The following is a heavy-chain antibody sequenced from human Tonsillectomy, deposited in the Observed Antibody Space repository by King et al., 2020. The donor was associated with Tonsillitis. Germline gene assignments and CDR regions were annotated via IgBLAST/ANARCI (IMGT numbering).Heavy chain of an antibody. D-gene: IGHD3-10*01. Sequence: QVQLVESGGGVVQPGGSLRLSCAASGFTFSSYGMHWVRQAPGKGLEWVAFIRYDGNNKYYADSVKGRFTISRDNSKNTLYLQMNNLRDEDTAVYYCAKDHPVRIWFGESPFDYWGQGTLVTVSS. V-gene: IGHV3-30*02. CDR3: AKDHPVRIWFGESPFDY. CDR1: GFTFSSYG. CDR2: IRYDGNNK. J-gene: IGHJ4*02.